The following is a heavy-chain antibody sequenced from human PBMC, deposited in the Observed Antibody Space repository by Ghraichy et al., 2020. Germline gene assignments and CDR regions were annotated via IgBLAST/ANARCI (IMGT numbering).Heavy chain of an antibody. CDR1: GFTFSSYS. D-gene: IGHD1-14*01. Sequence: LSLTCAASGFTFSSYSMNWVRQAPGKGLEWVSSISSSSSYIYYADSVKGRFTISRDNAKNSLYLQMNSLRAEDTAVYYCAGALSGGDYYYGMDVWGQGTTVTVSS. CDR3: AGALSGGDYYYGMDV. J-gene: IGHJ6*02. CDR2: ISSSSSYI. V-gene: IGHV3-21*01.